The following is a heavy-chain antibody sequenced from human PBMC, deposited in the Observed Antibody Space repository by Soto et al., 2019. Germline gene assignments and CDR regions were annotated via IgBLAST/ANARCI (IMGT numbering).Heavy chain of an antibody. V-gene: IGHV3-23*01. J-gene: IGHJ6*02. D-gene: IGHD2-2*02. Sequence: GGSLRLSCAASAFTFSSYAMSWVRQAPGKGLEWVSAISGSGGSTYYADSVKGRFTISRDNSKNTLYLQMNSLRAEDTAVYYCAKDPLGYCSSTSCYKPYGMDVWGQGTTVTVSS. CDR3: AKDPLGYCSSTSCYKPYGMDV. CDR2: ISGSGGST. CDR1: AFTFSSYA.